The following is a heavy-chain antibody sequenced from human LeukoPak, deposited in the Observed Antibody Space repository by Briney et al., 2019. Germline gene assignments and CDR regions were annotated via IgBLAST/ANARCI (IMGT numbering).Heavy chain of an antibody. CDR3: ARRAQGYYFDY. Sequence: SETLSLTCTGSGGSISSYYWSWIRQPPGKGLEWIGYIYTSGSTNYNPSLKSRVTISVDTSKNQFSLKLSSATAADTAVYYCARRAQGYYFDYWGQGTLVTVSS. V-gene: IGHV4-4*09. J-gene: IGHJ4*02. CDR1: GGSISSYY. CDR2: IYTSGST.